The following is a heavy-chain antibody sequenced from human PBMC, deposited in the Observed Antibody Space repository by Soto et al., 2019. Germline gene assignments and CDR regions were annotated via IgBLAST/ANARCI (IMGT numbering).Heavy chain of an antibody. CDR3: ARVRVDKAEGWFDP. D-gene: IGHD5-12*01. J-gene: IGHJ5*02. CDR1: GYSFTTYW. V-gene: IGHV5-10-1*01. CDR2: IDPSDSYV. Sequence: PGESLKISCHGSGYSFTTYWITWVRQMPGQGLEWMGRIDPSDSYVTYNPSFQGHVTISADKSISTAYLQWSSVKTSDSDMYYCARVRVDKAEGWFDPWGQGTLVTVSS.